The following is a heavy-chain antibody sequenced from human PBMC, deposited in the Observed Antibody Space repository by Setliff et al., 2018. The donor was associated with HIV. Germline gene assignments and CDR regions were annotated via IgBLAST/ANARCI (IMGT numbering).Heavy chain of an antibody. Sequence: ASVKVSCKASGYTFTGHDIHWVRQAPGQGLEWMGWINRNSGGTNAAQRFQDRVTMTRDTSISTAYMELSRLTSDDTALYYCAREGFGNTGDLGTAVLDYWGQGTLVTVS. J-gene: IGHJ4*02. CDR2: INRNSGGT. CDR3: AREGFGNTGDLGTAVLDY. D-gene: IGHD3-16*01. V-gene: IGHV1-2*02. CDR1: GYTFTGHD.